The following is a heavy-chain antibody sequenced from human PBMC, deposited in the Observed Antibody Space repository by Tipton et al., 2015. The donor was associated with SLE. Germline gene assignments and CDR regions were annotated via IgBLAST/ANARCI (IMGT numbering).Heavy chain of an antibody. Sequence: TLSLTCSVSGGSISSNYWIWIRQPPGKGLEWIGYISYGGGTNYNPSLKSRVTMSVDTAKNQFSLKLSSVTAADTAVYYCARVPAFYYYYMDVWGKGTTVTVSS. V-gene: IGHV4-59*01. CDR1: GGSISSNY. J-gene: IGHJ6*03. CDR2: ISYGGGT. CDR3: ARVPAFYYYYMDV. D-gene: IGHD2-2*01.